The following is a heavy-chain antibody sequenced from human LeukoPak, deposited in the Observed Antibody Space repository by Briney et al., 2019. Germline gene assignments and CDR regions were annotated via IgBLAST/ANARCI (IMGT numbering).Heavy chain of an antibody. CDR3: ARAIAAATPNWFDP. V-gene: IGHV3-11*04. J-gene: IGHJ5*02. CDR2: ISSSGSTI. D-gene: IGHD6-13*01. Sequence: GGSLRLSCTASGFTFSDYYMSWIRQAPGKGLEWVSYISSSGSTIYYADSVKGRFTISRDNAKNSLYLQMNSLRAEDTAVYYCARAIAAATPNWFDPWGQGTLVTVSS. CDR1: GFTFSDYY.